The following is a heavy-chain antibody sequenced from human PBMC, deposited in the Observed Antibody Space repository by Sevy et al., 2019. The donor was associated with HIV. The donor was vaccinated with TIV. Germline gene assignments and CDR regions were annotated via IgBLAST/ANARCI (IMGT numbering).Heavy chain of an antibody. CDR1: GFTPSTYG. D-gene: IGHD2-15*01. CDR2: IGYDGSNK. V-gene: IGHV3-33*01. Sequence: GGSLRLSCAASGFTPSTYGMHWVRQAPGKGLEWVAVIGYDGSNKYYADSVRGRFTISRDNSKNTLFLQMDSLRGEDTAGYYCARDPRMDGGHLLAYFDYWGQGTLVTVSS. J-gene: IGHJ4*02. CDR3: ARDPRMDGGHLLAYFDY.